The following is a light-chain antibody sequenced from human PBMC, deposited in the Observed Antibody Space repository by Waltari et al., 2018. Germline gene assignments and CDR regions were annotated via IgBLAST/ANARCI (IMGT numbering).Light chain of an antibody. CDR2: AVS. CDR3: PSDTGASRGI. J-gene: IGLJ2*01. V-gene: IGLV2-23*02. Sequence: QSALTHPASVFGAPGQSITIFRTGTSRNVGNYKCFSWYQQHPGKAPKLMINAVSKRPLGVPCRFSGSKAGGMASLTIPGLLPEDVVESFCPSDTGASRGIFGGGTRVTV. CDR1: SRNVGNYKC.